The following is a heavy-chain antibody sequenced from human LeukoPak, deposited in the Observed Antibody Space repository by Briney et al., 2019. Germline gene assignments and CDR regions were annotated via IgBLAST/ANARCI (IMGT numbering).Heavy chain of an antibody. D-gene: IGHD3-10*01. CDR1: GYTFTGYY. Sequence: ASVKVSCKASGYTFTGYYMHWVRQAPGQGLEWMGWINPNSGGTNYAQKFQGRVTMTRDTSISTAYMELSRLRSDDTAVYYCARGGGYYYGSGSYYGGNWFDPWGQGTLVTVSS. CDR3: ARGGGYYYGSGSYYGGNWFDP. J-gene: IGHJ5*02. CDR2: INPNSGGT. V-gene: IGHV1-2*02.